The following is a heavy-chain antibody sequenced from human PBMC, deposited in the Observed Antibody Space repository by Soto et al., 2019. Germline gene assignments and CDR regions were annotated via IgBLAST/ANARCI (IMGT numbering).Heavy chain of an antibody. V-gene: IGHV3-23*01. CDR1: GFTFSSYA. D-gene: IGHD3-3*01. Sequence: GGSLRLSCAASGFTFSSYAMTWVRQAPGKGLEWVSGITGSGDRTYYADSVKGRFTISRDNSKNTVYLEMNSLRAEDTAVYYCAKDLFGHHSAPDVWGKGTTDTVSS. J-gene: IGHJ6*04. CDR2: ITGSGDRT. CDR3: AKDLFGHHSAPDV.